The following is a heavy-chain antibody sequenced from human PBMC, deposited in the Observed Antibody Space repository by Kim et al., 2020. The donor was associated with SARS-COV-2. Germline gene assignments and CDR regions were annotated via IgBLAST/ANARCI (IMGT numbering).Heavy chain of an antibody. CDR3: ARHRALEESPEYARPTYYYYGMDV. V-gene: IGHV4-39*01. J-gene: IGHJ6*02. Sequence: SETLSLTCTVSGGSISSSSYYWGWIRQPPGKGLEWIGSIYYSGSTYYNPSLKSRFTISAHTSKNQFSLMLSPVTAADTAVYYWARHRALEESPEYARPTYYYYGMDVWGQGTTVTVSS. CDR2: IYYSGST. D-gene: IGHD3-10*01. CDR1: GGSISSSSYY.